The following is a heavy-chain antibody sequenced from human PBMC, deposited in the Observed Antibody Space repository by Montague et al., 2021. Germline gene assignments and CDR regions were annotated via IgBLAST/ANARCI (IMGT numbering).Heavy chain of an antibody. CDR2: FYSGGNT. D-gene: IGHD1/OR15-1a*01. Sequence: SEPLSLTCTVSGGSISSTSHYWDWIRQPPGKGLEWIGTFYSGGNTYYNPALKSRVSISADTSNNQFSLKLHSVTAVDTAVYFCARARITGTTTPLDYWGQGTLVIVSS. CDR1: GGSISSTSHY. V-gene: IGHV4-39*01. CDR3: ARARITGTTTPLDY. J-gene: IGHJ4*02.